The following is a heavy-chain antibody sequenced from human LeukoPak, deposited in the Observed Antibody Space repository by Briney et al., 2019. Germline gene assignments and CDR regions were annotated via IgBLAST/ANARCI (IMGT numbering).Heavy chain of an antibody. D-gene: IGHD6-13*01. J-gene: IGHJ4*02. Sequence: GGSLRLSCAASGFTFSDYEMNWVRQAPGKGLEWVSYISSSASIIYYSDSVKGRFTISRDNAKNSLYLQMNSLRPEDTAVYYCAKDGASTWYGDFEFWGQGTLVTVSS. CDR1: GFTFSDYE. V-gene: IGHV3-48*03. CDR3: AKDGASTWYGDFEF. CDR2: ISSSASII.